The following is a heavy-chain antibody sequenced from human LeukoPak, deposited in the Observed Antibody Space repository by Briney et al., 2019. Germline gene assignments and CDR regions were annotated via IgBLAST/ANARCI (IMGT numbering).Heavy chain of an antibody. J-gene: IGHJ5*02. Sequence: GASVKVSCKASGYTFTSYGISWVRQAPGQGLEWMGGIIPIFGTANYAQKFQGRVTITTDESTSTAYMELSSLRSEDTAVYYCATEAAGTGYNWFDPWGQGTLVTVSS. D-gene: IGHD6-13*01. V-gene: IGHV1-69*05. CDR2: IIPIFGTA. CDR1: GYTFTSYG. CDR3: ATEAAGTGYNWFDP.